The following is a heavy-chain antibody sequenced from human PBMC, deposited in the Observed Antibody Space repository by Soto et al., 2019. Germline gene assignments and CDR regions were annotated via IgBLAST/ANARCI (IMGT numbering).Heavy chain of an antibody. J-gene: IGHJ5*02. V-gene: IGHV3-73*01. Sequence: EVQLVESGGGLVQPGGSLKLSCAASGFTFSGSAMHWVRQASGKGLEWVGRIRSKANSYATAYAASVKGRFTISRDDSKNTAYLQMNSLKTEDTAVYYCTRDGVDRYVWFGEMSSWFDPWGQGTLVTVSS. D-gene: IGHD3-10*01. CDR1: GFTFSGSA. CDR3: TRDGVDRYVWFGEMSSWFDP. CDR2: IRSKANSYAT.